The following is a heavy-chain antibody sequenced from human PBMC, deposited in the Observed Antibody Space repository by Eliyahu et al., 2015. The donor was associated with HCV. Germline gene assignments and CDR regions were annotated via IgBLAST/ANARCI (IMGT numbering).Heavy chain of an antibody. CDR1: GYSFTSYW. J-gene: IGHJ3*02. D-gene: IGHD5-12*01. Sequence: EVQLVQSGAEVKKPGESLKISCKGSGYSFTSYWIGWVRQMPGKGLEWMGIIYPSDSDTRYSPPFQGQVTISVDKSTSTAYLQWNSLKASDTAIYYCTKRYMYAFDIWGQGTAVTVSS. CDR2: IYPSDSDT. CDR3: TKRYMYAFDI. V-gene: IGHV5-51*01.